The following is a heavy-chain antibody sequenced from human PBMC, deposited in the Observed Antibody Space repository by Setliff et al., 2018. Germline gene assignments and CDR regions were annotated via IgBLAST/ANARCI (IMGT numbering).Heavy chain of an antibody. Sequence: PGVSLRLSCAASGFTFSSYALHWVRQAPGKGLEWVSRINGDATIAHYADSVKGRFTISRDNAKNSLSLQMNNLRSEDTAVYYCFGAGTCSYWGQGTLVTVSS. CDR3: FGAGTCSY. CDR2: INGDATIA. CDR1: GFTFSSYA. V-gene: IGHV3-74*01. D-gene: IGHD3-10*01. J-gene: IGHJ4*02.